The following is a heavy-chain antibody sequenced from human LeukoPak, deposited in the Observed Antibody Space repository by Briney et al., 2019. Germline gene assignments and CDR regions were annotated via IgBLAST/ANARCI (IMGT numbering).Heavy chain of an antibody. J-gene: IGHJ3*02. Sequence: ASVKVSCKAFGYTFTSNYMHWVRQAPGQGPEWMGVISPSGGSTTYAQKFQGRVTLTRDMSTSTDYLELSSLRSDDTAVYYCARDNPTYYYDSSGYYDAFDIWGQGTMVTVSS. CDR2: ISPSGGST. D-gene: IGHD3-22*01. CDR1: GYTFTSNY. CDR3: ARDNPTYYYDSSGYYDAFDI. V-gene: IGHV1-46*01.